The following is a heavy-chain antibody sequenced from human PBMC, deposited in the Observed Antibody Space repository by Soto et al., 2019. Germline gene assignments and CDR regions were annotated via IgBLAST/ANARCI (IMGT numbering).Heavy chain of an antibody. V-gene: IGHV3-23*01. J-gene: IGHJ6*02. CDR1: GFTFSSYA. CDR2: ISGNGGST. D-gene: IGHD3-16*01. Sequence: PGGSLRLSCAASGFTFSSYAMSWVRQAPGKGLEWVSAISGNGGSTYYADSVKGRFTISRDSSKNTLYLQMNSLRAEDTAVYYCAKFGGPYYYGMDVWGQGTTVTVSS. CDR3: AKFGGPYYYGMDV.